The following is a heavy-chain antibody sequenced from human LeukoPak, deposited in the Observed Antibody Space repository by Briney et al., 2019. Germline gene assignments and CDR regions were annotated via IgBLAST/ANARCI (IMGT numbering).Heavy chain of an antibody. V-gene: IGHV4-59*01. Sequence: SETLSLTCAVSGGSIRSYYWSWIRQPPGKGLEWIGYIYYSGSTNYNPSLKSRVTISVDTSKNQFSLKLSSVTAADTAVYYCARVYYSNSYDYWYFDLWGRGTLVTVSS. CDR3: ARVYYSNSYDYWYFDL. D-gene: IGHD6-13*01. CDR2: IYYSGST. CDR1: GGSIRSYY. J-gene: IGHJ2*01.